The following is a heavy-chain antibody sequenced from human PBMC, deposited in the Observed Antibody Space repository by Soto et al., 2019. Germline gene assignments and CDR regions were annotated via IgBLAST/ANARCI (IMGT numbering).Heavy chain of an antibody. CDR2: ILNDGSNK. D-gene: IGHD3-10*02. CDR1: GFTFNNYA. Sequence: QVQLVESGGGVVQPGRSLRLSCAASGFTFNNYAMHWDRQAPGKGLEWVADILNDGSNKNYADSVKGRFIISRDNSQNTVYLQMNSLRLEDTSLYYCTRVWDAYDWGDVVDIWCQGTIVIGSS. CDR3: TRVWDAYDWGDVVDI. V-gene: IGHV3-30*04. J-gene: IGHJ3*02.